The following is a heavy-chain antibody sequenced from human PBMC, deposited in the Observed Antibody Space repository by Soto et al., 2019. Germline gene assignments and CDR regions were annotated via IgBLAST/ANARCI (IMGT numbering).Heavy chain of an antibody. CDR1: GFTFSTYG. Sequence: QVQLVESGGGVVQPGMSLRLSCAASGFTFSTYGMLWVRQAPGKGLEWVALISYHGSNRYYADSVKGRFTISRDNSKNTLYLQMNNLRADDTAIYYCVKGNDFGNYWGQGILVTVSS. CDR2: ISYHGSNR. J-gene: IGHJ4*02. D-gene: IGHD1-1*01. CDR3: VKGNDFGNY. V-gene: IGHV3-30*18.